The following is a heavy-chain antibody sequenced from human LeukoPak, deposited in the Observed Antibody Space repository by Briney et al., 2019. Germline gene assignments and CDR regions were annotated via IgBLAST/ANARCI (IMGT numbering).Heavy chain of an antibody. J-gene: IGHJ6*03. V-gene: IGHV1-69*04. CDR3: ARAFIYSSSSSPYYYYYMDV. CDR2: IIPILGIA. CDR1: GGTFSSYA. D-gene: IGHD6-6*01. Sequence: SVKVSCKASGGTFSSYAISWVRQAPGQGLEWMGRIIPILGIANYAQKFQGRVTMTRDTSISTAYMELSRLRSDDTAVYYCARAFIYSSSSSPYYYYYMDVWGKGTTVTVSS.